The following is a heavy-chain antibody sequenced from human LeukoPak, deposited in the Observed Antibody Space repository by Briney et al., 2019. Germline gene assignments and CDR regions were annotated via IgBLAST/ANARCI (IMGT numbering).Heavy chain of an antibody. J-gene: IGHJ5*02. CDR3: ARHTYYDFWSGYVWFDP. CDR2: IYYSGST. V-gene: IGHV4-59*01. Sequence: KPSETLSLTCTVSGGSISSYYWSWIRQPPGKGLEWIGYIYYSGSTNYNPSLKSRVTISVDTSKNQFSLKLSSVTAADTAVYYCARHTYYDFWSGYVWFDPWGQGTLVTVSS. D-gene: IGHD3-3*01. CDR1: GGSISSYY.